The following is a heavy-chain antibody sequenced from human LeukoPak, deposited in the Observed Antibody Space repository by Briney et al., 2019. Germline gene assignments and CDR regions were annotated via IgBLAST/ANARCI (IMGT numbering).Heavy chain of an antibody. CDR1: GFTFSSYG. D-gene: IGHD6-19*01. CDR2: IWYDGSNT. Sequence: ARSLRLSCSASGFTFSSYGMHWVRQAPGKGLEWVAVIWYDGSNTYYTDSVKGRFTISRDNSKDKLFLQLNSLRAEDTAVYYCASQGPEGTSGWYWGQGTLVTVSS. V-gene: IGHV3-33*01. CDR3: ASQGPEGTSGWY. J-gene: IGHJ4*02.